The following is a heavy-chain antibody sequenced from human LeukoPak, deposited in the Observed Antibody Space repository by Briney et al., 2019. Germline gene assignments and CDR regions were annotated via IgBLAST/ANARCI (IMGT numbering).Heavy chain of an antibody. CDR3: ARGAFTPYSSGSFPRGSHLVSLDY. J-gene: IGHJ4*02. V-gene: IGHV4-34*01. CDR1: GGSFSGYY. CDR2: INHSGGT. D-gene: IGHD6-25*01. Sequence: PSETLSLTCAVYGGSFSGYYWSWIRQPPGKGLEWIGEINHSGGTNYNPSLKSRVTISVDTSKNRFSLKLSSVTAADTAVYYCARGAFTPYSSGSFPRGSHLVSLDYWGQGTLVTVSS.